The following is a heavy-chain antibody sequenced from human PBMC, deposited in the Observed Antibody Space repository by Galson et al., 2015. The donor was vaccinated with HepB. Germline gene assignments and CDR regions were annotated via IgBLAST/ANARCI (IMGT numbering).Heavy chain of an antibody. CDR1: GFTFSSYW. V-gene: IGHV3-7*03. Sequence: LRLSCAASGFTFSSYWMTWVRQAPGKGLEWVANIKQDGSEKYYVDSVKGRFTISRDDAKNSLYLQMNSLRAEDTAVYYCARDTAAAGRFGFDYWGQGTLVTVSS. D-gene: IGHD6-13*01. J-gene: IGHJ4*02. CDR2: IKQDGSEK. CDR3: ARDTAAAGRFGFDY.